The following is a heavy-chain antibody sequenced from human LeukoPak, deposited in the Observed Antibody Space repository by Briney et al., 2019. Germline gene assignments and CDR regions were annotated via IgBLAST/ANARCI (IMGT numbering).Heavy chain of an antibody. CDR2: ISYDGSNK. D-gene: IGHD3-10*01. J-gene: IGHJ4*02. Sequence: GGSLRLSCAASGFTFCSYGMHWVRQAPGKGLEWVAVISYDGSNKYYADSVKGRFTISRDNSKNTLYLQMNSLRAEDTAVYYCAKVGFDYWGQGTLVTVSS. CDR3: AKVGFDY. V-gene: IGHV3-30*18. CDR1: GFTFCSYG.